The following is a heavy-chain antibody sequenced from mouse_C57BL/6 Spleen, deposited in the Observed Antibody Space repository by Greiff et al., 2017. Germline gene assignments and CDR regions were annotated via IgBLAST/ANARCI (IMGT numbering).Heavy chain of an antibody. D-gene: IGHD1-1*01. CDR1: GFTFSSYA. CDR3: TREKDYDRHFDD. Sequence: EVKLVEPGAGLVKPGASLKLSCEASGFTFSSYAMSWVRQTPGKGLEWVAYISSGGDYTNYADTVKGRFTITRDNAKNTLYLQMSSLKSEDTAVYYCTREKDYDRHFDDWGQGTTLTVSS. J-gene: IGHJ2*01. CDR2: ISSGGDYT. V-gene: IGHV5-9-1*02.